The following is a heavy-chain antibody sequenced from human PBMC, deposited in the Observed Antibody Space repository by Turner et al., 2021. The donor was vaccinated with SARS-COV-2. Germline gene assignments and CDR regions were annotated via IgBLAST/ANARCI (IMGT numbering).Heavy chain of an antibody. Sequence: EVQLVESGGGLNQPGGSLSLSCAASGFTVSSNYMSGVRQAPGKGLEWVSVIYSGGSTYYADSVKGRFTISRDNSKNTLYLQMNSLRAEDTAVYYCARDLMEVGGMDVWGQGTTVTVSS. CDR3: ARDLMEVGGMDV. CDR2: IYSGGST. J-gene: IGHJ6*02. D-gene: IGHD3-3*01. V-gene: IGHV3-53*01. CDR1: GFTVSSNY.